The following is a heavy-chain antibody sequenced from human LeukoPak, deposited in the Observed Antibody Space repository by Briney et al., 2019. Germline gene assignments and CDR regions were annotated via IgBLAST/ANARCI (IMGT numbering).Heavy chain of an antibody. V-gene: IGHV3-33*01. CDR3: ARDSNYDFWSGAFDI. CDR1: GFTFSSYG. Sequence: GGSLRLSCAASGFTFSSYGMHWVRQAPGKGLEWVAVIWYDGSNKYYADSVKGRFTISRDNSKNTLYLQMNGLRAEDTAVYYCARDSNYDFWSGAFDIWGQGTMVTVSS. D-gene: IGHD3-3*01. J-gene: IGHJ3*02. CDR2: IWYDGSNK.